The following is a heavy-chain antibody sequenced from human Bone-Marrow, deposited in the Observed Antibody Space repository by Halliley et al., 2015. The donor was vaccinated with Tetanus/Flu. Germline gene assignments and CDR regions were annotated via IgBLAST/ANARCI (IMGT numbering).Heavy chain of an antibody. Sequence: NPNGGRTSYAQKFQGRVPVTSDASTSTVYMDLRSLTSEDTAVYYCARVSRGFSGFEGGDFAYWGQGTLVTVSS. V-gene: IGHV1-46*01. CDR3: ARVSRGFSGFEGGDFAY. D-gene: IGHD5-12*01. CDR2: NPNGGRT. J-gene: IGHJ4*02.